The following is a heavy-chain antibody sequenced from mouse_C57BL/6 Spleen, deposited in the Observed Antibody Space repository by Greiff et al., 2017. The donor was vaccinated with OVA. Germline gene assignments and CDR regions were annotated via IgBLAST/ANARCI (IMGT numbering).Heavy chain of an antibody. CDR3: ARDYDSYYAMDY. CDR2: ISDGGSYT. V-gene: IGHV5-4*01. CDR1: GFTFSSYA. Sequence: EVQVVESGGGLVKPGGSLKLSCAASGFTFSSYAMSWVRQTPEKRLEWVATISDGGSYTYYPDNVKGRFTISRDNAKNNLYLQMSHLKSEDTAMYYCARDYDSYYAMDYWGQGTSVTVSS. J-gene: IGHJ4*01. D-gene: IGHD2-12*01.